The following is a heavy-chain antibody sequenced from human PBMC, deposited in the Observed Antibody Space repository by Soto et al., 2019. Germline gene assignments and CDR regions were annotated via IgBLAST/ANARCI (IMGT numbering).Heavy chain of an antibody. Sequence: EVQLVESGGGLVQPGRSLRLSCAASGFTFDDYAMHWVRQAPGKGLEWVSGISWNSGSIGYADSVKGRFTISRDNAKYSLYLQMNSLRAEDTALYYWAKGALVVPAGCFDYWGQGTLVTVSS. V-gene: IGHV3-9*01. CDR3: AKGALVVPAGCFDY. D-gene: IGHD2-2*01. J-gene: IGHJ4*02. CDR2: ISWNSGSI. CDR1: GFTFDDYA.